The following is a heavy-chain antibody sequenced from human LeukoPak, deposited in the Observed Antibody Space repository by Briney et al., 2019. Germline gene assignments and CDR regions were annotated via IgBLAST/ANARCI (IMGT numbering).Heavy chain of an antibody. CDR2: IYTSGST. V-gene: IGHV4-4*07. CDR3: ARDRGVNSDYYYYMDV. CDR1: GGSISSYY. Sequence: SETLSLTCTVSGGSISSYYWSWIRQPAGKGLEWIGRIYTSGSTNYNPSLKSRVTMSVDTSKNQFSLKLSSVTAADTAVYYCARDRGVNSDYYYYMDVWGKGTTVTVSS. D-gene: IGHD4-23*01. J-gene: IGHJ6*03.